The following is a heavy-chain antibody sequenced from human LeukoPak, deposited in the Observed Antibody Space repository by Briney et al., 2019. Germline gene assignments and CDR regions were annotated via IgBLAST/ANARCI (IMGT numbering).Heavy chain of an antibody. D-gene: IGHD2-2*01. CDR2: ISYDGSNK. CDR1: GFTFSSYG. CDR3: ARDPTVVVPAAYFDY. V-gene: IGHV3-30*03. Sequence: GGSLRLSCAASGFTFSSYGMHWVRQAPGKGLEWVAVISYDGSNKYYADSVKGRFTISRDNSKNTLYLQMNSLRAEDTAVYYCARDPTVVVPAAYFDYWGQGTLVTVSS. J-gene: IGHJ4*02.